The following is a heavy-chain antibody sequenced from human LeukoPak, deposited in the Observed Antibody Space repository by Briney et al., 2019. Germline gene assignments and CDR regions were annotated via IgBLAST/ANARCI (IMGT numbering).Heavy chain of an antibody. CDR2: IYTSGIT. J-gene: IGHJ2*01. CDR3: ARRGSGASLEYYFDL. Sequence: PSETLSLTCSVSGGSISSDYWSWIRQPAGKGLEWIGRIYTSGITNYNPSLKSRVSMSEDTSKNQFSLKLSSVTAADTAVYYCARRGSGASLEYYFDLWGRGTLVTVSS. CDR1: GGSISSDY. V-gene: IGHV4-4*07. D-gene: IGHD1-14*01.